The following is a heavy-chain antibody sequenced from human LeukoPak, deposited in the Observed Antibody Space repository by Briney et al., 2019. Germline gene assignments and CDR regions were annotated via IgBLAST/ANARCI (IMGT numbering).Heavy chain of an antibody. D-gene: IGHD2-21*02. CDR2: INPNSGGT. CDR3: ARESCGGDCYTAQGKYYFDY. V-gene: IGHV1-2*02. J-gene: IGHJ4*02. CDR1: GYTFTGYY. Sequence: VASVKVSCKASGYTFTGYYMHWVRQAPGQGLEWMGWINPNSGGTNYAQKFQGRVTMTRDTSISTAYMELSRLRSDDTAVYYCARESCGGDCYTAQGKYYFDYWGQGTLVTVSS.